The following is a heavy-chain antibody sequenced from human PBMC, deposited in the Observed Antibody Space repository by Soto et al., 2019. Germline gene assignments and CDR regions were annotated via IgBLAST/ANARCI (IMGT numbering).Heavy chain of an antibody. V-gene: IGHV4-39*02. CDR1: GGSISSSSYY. J-gene: IGHJ4*02. D-gene: IGHD3-10*01. Sequence: SETLSLTCTVSGGSISSSSYYWGWIRQPPGKGLEWIGSIYYSGSTYYNPSLKSRVTISVGTSKNQFSLKLSSVTAADTAVYYCAKDRTYYYGSGSLVTRDPFDYWGQGTLVTVSS. CDR2: IYYSGST. CDR3: AKDRTYYYGSGSLVTRDPFDY.